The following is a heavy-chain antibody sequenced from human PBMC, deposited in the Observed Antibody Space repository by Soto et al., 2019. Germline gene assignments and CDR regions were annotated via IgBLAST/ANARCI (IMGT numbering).Heavy chain of an antibody. CDR1: GYTFTRYA. CDR3: ARDYQPLGDDAFDI. V-gene: IGHV1-3*01. CDR2: INAGTGNT. D-gene: IGHD2-2*01. Sequence: GASVKVSCKASGYTFTRYAIHWLRQAPGQRLEWMGWINAGTGNTKYSQKFHDRLTIARDTSATTAYMELSSLISEDTAVYFCARDYQPLGDDAFDIWGQGTMVT. J-gene: IGHJ3*02.